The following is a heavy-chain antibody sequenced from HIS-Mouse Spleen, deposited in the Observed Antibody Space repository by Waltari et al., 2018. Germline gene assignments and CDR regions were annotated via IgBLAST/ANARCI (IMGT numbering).Heavy chain of an antibody. D-gene: IGHD1-1*01. CDR1: VFTFSRYW. Sequence: EVQLVESGGGLVQPGGSLILSCAASVFTFSRYWMHWVRQAPGKGLVWVSRINSDGSSTSYADSVKGRFTISRDNAKNTLYLQMNSLRAEDTAVYYCARDLELDAFDIWGQGTMVTVSS. J-gene: IGHJ3*02. CDR3: ARDLELDAFDI. CDR2: INSDGSST. V-gene: IGHV3-74*01.